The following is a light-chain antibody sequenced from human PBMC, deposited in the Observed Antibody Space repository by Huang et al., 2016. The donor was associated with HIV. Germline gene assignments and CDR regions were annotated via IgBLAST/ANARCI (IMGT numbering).Light chain of an antibody. Sequence: AIQMTQSPSSLSASTGDRVTITCRASQAISDYLAWFQQKPGKAPKLLIYAASTLQSGVPSRFSGSGSGTDFTFTISRLQSEDFGTYYCQQYYTYPLTFGQGTRLETK. CDR1: QAISDY. CDR3: QQYYTYPLT. J-gene: IGKJ5*01. V-gene: IGKV1-8*01. CDR2: AAS.